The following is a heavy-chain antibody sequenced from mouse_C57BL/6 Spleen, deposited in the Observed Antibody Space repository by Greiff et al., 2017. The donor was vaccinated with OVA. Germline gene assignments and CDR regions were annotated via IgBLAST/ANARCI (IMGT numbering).Heavy chain of an antibody. CDR2: INPYNGGT. CDR1: GYTFTDYY. V-gene: IGHV1-19*01. CDR3: AKTAQAFDY. J-gene: IGHJ2*01. D-gene: IGHD3-2*02. Sequence: VQLQQSGPVLVKPGASVKMSCKASGYTFTDYYMNWVKQSHGKSLEWIGVINPYNGGTSYNQKFKGKATLTVDKSSSTAYMELNSLTSEDSAVYYCAKTAQAFDYWGQGTTLTVSS.